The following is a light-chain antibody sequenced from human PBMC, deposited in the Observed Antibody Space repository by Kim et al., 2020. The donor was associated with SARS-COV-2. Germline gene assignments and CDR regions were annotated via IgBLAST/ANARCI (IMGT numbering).Light chain of an antibody. CDR1: QDISTR. CDR2: AAS. Sequence: ASVGDRVTITCRASQDISTRLAGYQQKPGKAPTLLIYAASNLQSGVPSRFSGSGSGTDFTLTISSLQPEDFATYYCQQANSFLPTFGQGTRLEIK. J-gene: IGKJ5*01. V-gene: IGKV1D-12*01. CDR3: QQANSFLPT.